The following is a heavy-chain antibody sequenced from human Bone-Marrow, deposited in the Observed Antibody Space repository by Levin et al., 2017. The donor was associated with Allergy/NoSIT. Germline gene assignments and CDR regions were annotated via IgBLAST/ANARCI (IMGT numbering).Heavy chain of an antibody. CDR1: GYTFTSYA. CDR3: ARSDWWFREFHFDY. J-gene: IGHJ4*02. CDR2: INAGNGNT. D-gene: IGHD3-10*01. V-gene: IGHV1-3*01. Sequence: ASVKVSCKASGYTFTSYAMHWVRQAPGQRLEWMGWINAGNGNTKYSQKFQGRVTITRDTSASTAYMELSSLRSEDTAVYYCARSDWWFREFHFDYWGQGTLVTVSS.